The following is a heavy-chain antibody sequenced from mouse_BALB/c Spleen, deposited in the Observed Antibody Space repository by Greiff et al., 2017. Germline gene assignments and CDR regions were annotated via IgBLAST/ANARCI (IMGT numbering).Heavy chain of an antibody. J-gene: IGHJ4*01. CDR1: GFTFSSYA. D-gene: IGHD2-4*01. CDR2: ISSGGSYT. Sequence: EVNVVESGGGLVKPGGSLKLSCAASGFTFSSYAMSWVRQSPEKRLEWVAEISSGGSYTYYPDTVTGRFTISRDNAKNTLYLEMSSLRSEDTAMYYCATITTSLMDYWGQGTSVTVSS. V-gene: IGHV5-9-4*01. CDR3: ATITTSLMDY.